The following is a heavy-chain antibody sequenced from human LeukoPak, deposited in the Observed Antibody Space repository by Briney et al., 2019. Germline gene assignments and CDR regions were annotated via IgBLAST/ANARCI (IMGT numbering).Heavy chain of an antibody. Sequence: PSETLSLTCTVSGGSISSGSYYWSWIRQPAGKGLEWIGRIYTSGSTNYNPSLKSRVTMSVDTSKNQFSLKLSSVTAADTAVYYCARDRLRWDYVWGSYRYCAFDIWGQGTMVTVSS. V-gene: IGHV4-61*02. D-gene: IGHD3-16*02. CDR2: IYTSGST. CDR3: ARDRLRWDYVWGSYRYCAFDI. CDR1: GGSISSGSYY. J-gene: IGHJ3*02.